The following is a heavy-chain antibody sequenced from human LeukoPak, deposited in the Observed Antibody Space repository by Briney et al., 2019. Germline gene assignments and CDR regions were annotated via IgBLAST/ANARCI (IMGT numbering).Heavy chain of an antibody. V-gene: IGHV4-34*01. J-gene: IGHJ4*02. Sequence: TSETLSLTCAVYGGSFSGYYWSWIRQPPGKGLEWIGEINHSRSTNYNPSLKSRVTISVDTSKNQFSLKLSSVTAADTAVYYCARGHRGYSSSWTRLYYFDYWGQGTLVTVSS. CDR3: ARGHRGYSSSWTRLYYFDY. CDR1: GGSFSGYY. CDR2: INHSRST. D-gene: IGHD6-13*01.